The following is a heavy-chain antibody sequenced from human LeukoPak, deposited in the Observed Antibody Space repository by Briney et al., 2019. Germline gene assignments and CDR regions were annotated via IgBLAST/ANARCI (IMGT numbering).Heavy chain of an antibody. V-gene: IGHV1-46*01. CDR2: INPSGGST. Sequence: ASVKVSCKASGYTFTSYYMHWVRQAPGQGLEWMGIINPSGGSTNYAQKFQGRVTMTRDTSTSTVYMELSSLRSEDTAVYYCARDLSYYDSSGYLNFDYWGQGTLVTVSS. CDR3: ARDLSYYDSSGYLNFDY. CDR1: GYTFTSYY. J-gene: IGHJ4*02. D-gene: IGHD3-22*01.